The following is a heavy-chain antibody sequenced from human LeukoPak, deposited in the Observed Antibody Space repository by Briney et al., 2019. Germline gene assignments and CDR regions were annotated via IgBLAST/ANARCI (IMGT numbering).Heavy chain of an antibody. CDR3: ARSKVAGTSDY. J-gene: IGHJ4*02. CDR2: ISTSSSYI. D-gene: IGHD6-19*01. CDR1: GFTFSSYN. Sequence: GGSLRLSCAASGFTFSSYNMNWVRQAPGKGLEWVSTISTSSSYIYYADSVKGRFTISRDNGKNSLYLQMSSLRAEDTAVYYCARSKVAGTSDYWGKGPLVSVSS. V-gene: IGHV3-21*01.